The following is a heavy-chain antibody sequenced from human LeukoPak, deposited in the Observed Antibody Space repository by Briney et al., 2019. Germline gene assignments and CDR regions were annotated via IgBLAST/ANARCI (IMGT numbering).Heavy chain of an antibody. CDR1: GFTFSNYW. CDR3: ARLSTTVAGDDY. D-gene: IGHD1-1*01. J-gene: IGHJ4*02. CDR2: VKQDGSEK. V-gene: IGHV3-7*01. Sequence: PGGSLRLSCAATGFTFSNYWMTWVRQAPGKGLEWVASVKQDGSEKFYVDSVKGRFTISRDNARNSLYLQMNSPRAEDTATYYCARLSTTVAGDDYWGQGTLVTVSS.